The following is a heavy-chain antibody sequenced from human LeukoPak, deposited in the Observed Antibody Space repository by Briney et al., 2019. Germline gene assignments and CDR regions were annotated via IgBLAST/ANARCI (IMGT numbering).Heavy chain of an antibody. D-gene: IGHD5-18*01. CDR2: IYYSGST. Sequence: SQTLSLTCTVSGGSISSGGYYWSWIRQHPGEGLGWIGYIYYSGSTYHNPSLTSRVTISVDTSKIQFSLKLSSVTAADTAVYYCARDAGGIRGYSYGYLDYWGQGTLVTVSS. J-gene: IGHJ4*02. CDR3: ARDAGGIRGYSYGYLDY. V-gene: IGHV4-31*03. CDR1: GGSISSGGYY.